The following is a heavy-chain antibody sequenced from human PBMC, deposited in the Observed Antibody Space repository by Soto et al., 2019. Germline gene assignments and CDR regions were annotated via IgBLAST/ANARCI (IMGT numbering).Heavy chain of an antibody. V-gene: IGHV4-59*08. Sequence: KPSETLSLTCTVSGGSISSYYWSWIRQPPGKGLEWIGYIYYSGSTNYNPSLKSRVTISVDTSKNQFSLKLSSVTAADTAVYYCARDLSGYGMDVWGQGTTVTVSS. D-gene: IGHD3-16*02. J-gene: IGHJ6*02. CDR3: ARDLSGYGMDV. CDR1: GGSISSYY. CDR2: IYYSGST.